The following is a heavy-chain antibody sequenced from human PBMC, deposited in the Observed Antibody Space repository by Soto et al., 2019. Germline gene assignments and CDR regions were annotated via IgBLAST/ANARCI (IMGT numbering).Heavy chain of an antibody. V-gene: IGHV1-69*08. CDR3: AREDRDRETGLVPAAIDGMDV. J-gene: IGHJ6*02. CDR1: GGTFSRYS. D-gene: IGHD2-2*01. CDR2: IIPIFGIA. Sequence: QVQLVQSGAEVKKPGSSVKVSCKASGGTFSRYSITWVRQAPGHGLEWIGRIIPIFGIASDAQKFQGRVTITADESTSTADMGLSSLRSDDTAVYYCAREDRDRETGLVPAAIDGMDVWGQGTTVSVSS.